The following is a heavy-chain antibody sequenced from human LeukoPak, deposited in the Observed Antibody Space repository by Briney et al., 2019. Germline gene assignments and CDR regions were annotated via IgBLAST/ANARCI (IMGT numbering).Heavy chain of an antibody. J-gene: IGHJ4*02. Sequence: SETLSLTCTVSGGSISSFYWNWIRQPAGKGLEWMGRIYNSGSTNYNPSLKSRLSMSVDTSKNQFSLNLRPVTAADTAIDYCAREWELVFDYWGQGTLATVSS. CDR3: AREWELVFDY. D-gene: IGHD1-26*01. CDR1: GGSISSFY. CDR2: IYNSGST. V-gene: IGHV4-4*07.